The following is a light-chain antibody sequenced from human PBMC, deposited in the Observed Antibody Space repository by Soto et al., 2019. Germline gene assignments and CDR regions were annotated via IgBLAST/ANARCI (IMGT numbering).Light chain of an antibody. V-gene: IGKV2-30*01. CDR1: QSFVYSDGNTY. Sequence: PSPFTLGKPHPFFCRPSQSFVYSDGNTYLNWFQQRPGQSPRRLIYKVSNRDSGVPDRFSGSGSGTDFTLKISRVEAEDVGVYCCMQGIQRQLNFGRGTKVEIK. CDR3: MQGIQRQLN. J-gene: IGKJ4*01. CDR2: KVS.